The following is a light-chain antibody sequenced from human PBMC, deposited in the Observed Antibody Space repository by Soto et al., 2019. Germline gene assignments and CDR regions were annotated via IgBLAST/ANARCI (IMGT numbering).Light chain of an antibody. CDR1: QSVSIW. J-gene: IGKJ1*01. CDR2: AAS. V-gene: IGKV3-15*01. CDR3: HQYNNWPPWT. Sequence: MNQSPSTLYASAGDRVTISCRASQSVSIWLAWYQQKPGQAPRLLIYAASTRATGVPARFSGNGSGTEFTLTISNLQSEDFAVYYCHQYNNWPPWTFGQGTKVDIK.